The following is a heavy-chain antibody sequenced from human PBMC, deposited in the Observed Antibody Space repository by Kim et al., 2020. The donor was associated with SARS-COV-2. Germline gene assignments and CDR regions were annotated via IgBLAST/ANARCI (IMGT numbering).Heavy chain of an antibody. CDR2: INPNSGGT. D-gene: IGHD2-2*01. CDR1: GYTFTGYY. CDR3: ARGELVVEDIVVVPAANY. V-gene: IGHV1-2*02. J-gene: IGHJ4*02. Sequence: ASVKVSCKASGYTFTGYYMHWVRQAPGQGLEWMGWINPNSGGTNYAQKFQGRVTMTRDTSISTAYMELSRLRSDDTAVYYCARGELVVEDIVVVPAANYWGQGTLVTVSS.